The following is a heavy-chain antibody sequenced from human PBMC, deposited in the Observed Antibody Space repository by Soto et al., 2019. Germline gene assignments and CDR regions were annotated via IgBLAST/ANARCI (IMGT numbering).Heavy chain of an antibody. D-gene: IGHD3-3*01. Sequence: GGSLRLSCAASGFTFSSYGMHWVRQAPGKGLEWVAVIWYDGSNKYYADSVKGRFTISRDNSKNTLYLQMNSLRAEDTAVYYCARDAVKRFLEPARVGYYGMDVWGQGTTVTVSS. CDR1: GFTFSSYG. V-gene: IGHV3-33*01. CDR3: ARDAVKRFLEPARVGYYGMDV. J-gene: IGHJ6*02. CDR2: IWYDGSNK.